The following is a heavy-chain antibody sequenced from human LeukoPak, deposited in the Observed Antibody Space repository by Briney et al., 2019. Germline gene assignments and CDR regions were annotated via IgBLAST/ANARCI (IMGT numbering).Heavy chain of an antibody. J-gene: IGHJ4*02. Sequence: SETLSLTCTVSGGSISSYYWNWIRQPPGKRLELIGYFHYSVYTNYNPSLKSRVTMSVDTSKNHFSLKLSSVTAADTAVYYCAVSRGGLLVDYWGQGTLVTVSS. V-gene: IGHV4-59*01. D-gene: IGHD1-26*01. CDR2: FHYSVYT. CDR1: GGSISSYY. CDR3: AVSRGGLLVDY.